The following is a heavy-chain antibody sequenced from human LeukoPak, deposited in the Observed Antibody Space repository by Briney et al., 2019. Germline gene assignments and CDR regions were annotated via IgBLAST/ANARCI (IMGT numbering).Heavy chain of an antibody. CDR3: ARDWYYYESGVHYVPFDY. Sequence: GESLRLSCAASGFTLSSYAMHWLRQPPGKGLEWVAFISYDGSNKYYADSVNGRFTISRDNSKNTLYLQMTRLRAEDTAVYYCARDWYYYESGVHYVPFDYWGQGTLVTVSS. D-gene: IGHD3-22*01. V-gene: IGHV3-30-3*01. J-gene: IGHJ4*02. CDR2: ISYDGSNK. CDR1: GFTLSSYA.